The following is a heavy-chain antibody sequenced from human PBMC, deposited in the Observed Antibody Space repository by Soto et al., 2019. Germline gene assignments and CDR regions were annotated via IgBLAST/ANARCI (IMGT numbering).Heavy chain of an antibody. Sequence: GSLLLSCSASGFTFSSYGMHWVRQAPGKGLEWVAVISYDGSNKYYADSVKGRFTISRDNSKNTLYLQMNSLRAEDTAVYYCAKDSEQWLLDYWGQGTLVTVSS. V-gene: IGHV3-30*18. CDR3: AKDSEQWLLDY. CDR1: GFTFSSYG. D-gene: IGHD6-19*01. J-gene: IGHJ4*02. CDR2: ISYDGSNK.